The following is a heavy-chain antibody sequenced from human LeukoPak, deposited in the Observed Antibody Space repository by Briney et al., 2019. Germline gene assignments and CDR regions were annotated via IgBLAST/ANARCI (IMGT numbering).Heavy chain of an antibody. CDR2: ISYGGTDK. V-gene: IGHV3-30*18. D-gene: IGHD3-3*01. Sequence: GGSLRLPCEASDFPFSNHAMHWVRQAPGKGLEWVAVISYGGTDKYYADSVQGRFTISRDNSKNTLYLQMDSLRLDDTGVYYCAKALMNYDFWSGYFPLGHWGQGTRVTVSS. J-gene: IGHJ4*02. CDR1: DFPFSNHA. CDR3: AKALMNYDFWSGYFPLGH.